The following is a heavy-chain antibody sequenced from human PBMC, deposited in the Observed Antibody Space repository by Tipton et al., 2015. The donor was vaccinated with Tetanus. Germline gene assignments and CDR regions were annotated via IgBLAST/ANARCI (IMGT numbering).Heavy chain of an antibody. CDR3: AKDNGPVVPAAMRYGMDV. CDR2: ISGDGLRT. J-gene: IGHJ6*02. V-gene: IGHV3-9*01. Sequence: SLRLSCAASGFTFDDYAMHWVRQAPGKGLEWVTVISGDGLRTYYADSVRGRFTVSRDNAKNSLYLQMNSLRAEDTALYYCAKDNGPVVPAAMRYGMDVWGQGTTVTVSS. D-gene: IGHD2-2*01. CDR1: GFTFDDYA.